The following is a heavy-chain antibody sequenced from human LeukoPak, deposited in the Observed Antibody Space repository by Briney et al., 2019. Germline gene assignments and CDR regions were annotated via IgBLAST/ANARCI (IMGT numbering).Heavy chain of an antibody. Sequence: GGSLRLSYVASGFTLSSHAMSWVRQAPGKGLEWVSGISGSGGSTFYTDSVKGRFTISRDNSKNRVYLQMNSLRAEDTAVYYCAKGWSYYGSGSYYPTYFDYWGQGTLVTVSS. CDR2: ISGSGGST. D-gene: IGHD3-10*01. CDR1: GFTLSSHA. J-gene: IGHJ4*02. CDR3: AKGWSYYGSGSYYPTYFDY. V-gene: IGHV3-23*01.